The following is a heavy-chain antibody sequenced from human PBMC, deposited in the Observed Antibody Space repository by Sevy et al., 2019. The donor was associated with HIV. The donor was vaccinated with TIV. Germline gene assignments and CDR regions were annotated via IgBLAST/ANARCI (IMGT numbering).Heavy chain of an antibody. Sequence: SGPTLVNPTQTLTLTCTFSGFSLSTSGVGVGWIRQPPGKALEWLALIYWNDDKRYSPSLKSRLTITKDTSKNQVVLTMTNMDPVDTATYYCAHINDSDSSGYPSRYFDYWGQGTLVTVSS. J-gene: IGHJ4*02. CDR1: GFSLSTSGVG. CDR3: AHINDSDSSGYPSRYFDY. CDR2: IYWNDDK. D-gene: IGHD3-22*01. V-gene: IGHV2-5*01.